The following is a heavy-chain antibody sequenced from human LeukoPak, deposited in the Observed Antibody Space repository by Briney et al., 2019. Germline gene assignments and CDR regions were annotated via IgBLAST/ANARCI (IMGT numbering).Heavy chain of an antibody. CDR1: GESFRVYY. D-gene: IGHD4-17*01. V-gene: IGHV4-34*01. J-gene: IGHJ4*02. CDR3: ARKGARLITVTSDPHITYYFHY. Sequence: MSAETLSLICAVWGESFRVYYGIGMPQPLGKAREGIGEISHSGCNNFNPSLKGRVTISLGTSQNQVALTLGQLTGADTAVYYCARKGARLITVTSDPHITYYFHYWGQGTLVTVSS. CDR2: ISHSGCN.